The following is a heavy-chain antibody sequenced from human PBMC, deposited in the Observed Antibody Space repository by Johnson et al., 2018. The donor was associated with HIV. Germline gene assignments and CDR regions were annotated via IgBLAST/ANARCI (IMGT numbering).Heavy chain of an antibody. Sequence: QVQLVESGGGVVQPGGSLRLSCAASGFTFSSYGMHWVRQAPGKGLEWVAFIRYDGSNKYYADSVKGRFPISRDNSKNTLYLQMNSLRAEDTAVYYCAREIIAARPSAFDIWGQGTMVTVSS. CDR1: GFTFSSYG. V-gene: IGHV3-30*02. CDR2: IRYDGSNK. CDR3: AREIIAARPSAFDI. J-gene: IGHJ3*02. D-gene: IGHD6-6*01.